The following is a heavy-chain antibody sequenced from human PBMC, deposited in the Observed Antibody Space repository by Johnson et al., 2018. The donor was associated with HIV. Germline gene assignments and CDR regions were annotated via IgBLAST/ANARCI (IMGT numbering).Heavy chain of an antibody. CDR3: AREGGGTLLLGDNVRGLLGLRWAM. CDR1: GFTFSSYA. CDR2: ISYDGKNN. D-gene: IGHD3-10*01. Sequence: QVQLVESGGGVVKPGRSLRLSCAASGFTFSSYAMHWVRQAPGKGLEWVAVISYDGKNNYYTGSVKGRFTSSRDNSKNTLYLQMNSLRDEDTAVYYCAREGGGTLLLGDNVRGLLGLRWAMWG. V-gene: IGHV3-30*04. J-gene: IGHJ1*01.